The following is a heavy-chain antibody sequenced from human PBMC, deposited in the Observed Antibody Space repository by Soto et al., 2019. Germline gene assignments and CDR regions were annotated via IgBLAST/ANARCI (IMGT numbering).Heavy chain of an antibody. CDR3: VRERFDI. CDR1: GFSLSDFA. J-gene: IGHJ4*02. CDR2: ISSVGTYK. Sequence: QVQLVESGGGVVQPGRSLRLSCAASGFSLSDFAMHWVRQAPGKGLERVAVISSVGTYKNYADSVKGRFTISGDTAKNTLSLEMNSLRSDDTAIYYCVRERFDIWGQGTLVTVSS. V-gene: IGHV3-30*04.